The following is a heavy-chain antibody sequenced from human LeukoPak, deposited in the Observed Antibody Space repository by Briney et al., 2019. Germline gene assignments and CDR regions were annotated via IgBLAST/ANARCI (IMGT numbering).Heavy chain of an antibody. D-gene: IGHD3-3*01. CDR2: INPNSGGT. Sequence: ASVKVSCKASGYTFTGYYMHWVRQAPGQGLEWTGWINPNSGGTNYAQKFQGRVTMTRDTSISTAYMELSRLRYDDTAVFYCARFPAGGVVIRKYYFDYWGQGTLVTVSS. CDR3: ARFPAGGVVIRKYYFDY. J-gene: IGHJ4*02. V-gene: IGHV1-2*02. CDR1: GYTFTGYY.